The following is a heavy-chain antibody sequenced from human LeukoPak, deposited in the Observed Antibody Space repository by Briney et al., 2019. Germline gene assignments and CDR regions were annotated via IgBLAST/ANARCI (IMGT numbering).Heavy chain of an antibody. Sequence: GESLRISCKGSGYSFTSYWISWVRQMPGKGLEWMGRIDPSDSYTNYSPSFQGHVTISADKSISTAYLQWSSLKASDTAMYYCAITMVRGAGMGGAFDIWGQGTMVTVSS. CDR3: AITMVRGAGMGGAFDI. V-gene: IGHV5-10-1*01. D-gene: IGHD3-10*01. CDR2: IDPSDSYT. CDR1: GYSFTSYW. J-gene: IGHJ3*02.